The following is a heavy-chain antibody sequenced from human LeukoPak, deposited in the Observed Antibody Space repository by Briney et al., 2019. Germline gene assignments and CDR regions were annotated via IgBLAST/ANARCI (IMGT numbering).Heavy chain of an antibody. J-gene: IGHJ4*02. V-gene: IGHV4-4*02. CDR1: GDSISSGSW. D-gene: IGHD3-10*01. CDR2: IYHSWNT. Sequence: SETLSLTCAVSGDSISSGSWWSWVRQPPGKGLEWIGEIYHSWNTNYKSSLKSRVTMSVDKSKNQFSLKLSSVTAADTAIYYCARGGGRLWFGELLGEWGPGTLVTVSS. CDR3: ARGGGRLWFGELLGE.